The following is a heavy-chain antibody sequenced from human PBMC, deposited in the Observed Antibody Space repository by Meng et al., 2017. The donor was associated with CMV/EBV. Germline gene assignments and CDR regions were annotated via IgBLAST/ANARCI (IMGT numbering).Heavy chain of an antibody. Sequence: LVGSGGGLCQLGGSLGLSGAPSGLAISTYWMSWVRQAPGKGLEWVANIKNDGSERYYVDSVKGRFSISRDNADNSLYLQMNNLRAEDTAVYYCRLGHYSQDWGQGTLVTVSS. CDR1: GLAISTYW. J-gene: IGHJ4*02. CDR3: RLGHYSQD. CDR2: IKNDGSER. D-gene: IGHD4-17*01. V-gene: IGHV3-7*02.